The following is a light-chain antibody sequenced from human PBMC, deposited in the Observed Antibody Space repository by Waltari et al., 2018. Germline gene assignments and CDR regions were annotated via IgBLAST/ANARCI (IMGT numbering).Light chain of an antibody. J-gene: IGKJ2*01. CDR1: QRISSN. Sequence: EIVMTQSPATLSVPPGQRATISCRASQRISSNLVWYQQKPGQVPRLLIYGASTRAPNIPFRFSGSGSGTEFTLTISSLQSEDFAIYYCQQYNNWPFTFGQGTKLEIK. CDR2: GAS. CDR3: QQYNNWPFT. V-gene: IGKV3-15*01.